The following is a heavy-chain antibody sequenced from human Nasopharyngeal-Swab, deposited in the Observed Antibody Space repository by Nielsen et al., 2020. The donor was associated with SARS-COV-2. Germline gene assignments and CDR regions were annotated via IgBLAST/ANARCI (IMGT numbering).Heavy chain of an antibody. Sequence: GESLKISCAASGFVFSGSAMHWVRQPSGKGLEWVGRIGDKEHNYATTYAESMKGRFTISRDDSKNTAFLQMDSLKTEDTALYYCTTDYYFDYWGQGTLVTVSS. CDR1: GFVFSGSA. J-gene: IGHJ4*02. CDR3: TTDYYFDY. V-gene: IGHV3-73*01. CDR2: IGDKEHNYAT.